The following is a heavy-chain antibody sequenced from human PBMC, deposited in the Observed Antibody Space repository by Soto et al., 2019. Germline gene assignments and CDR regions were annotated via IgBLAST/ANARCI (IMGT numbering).Heavy chain of an antibody. CDR2: ISYDGSNK. CDR1: GFTFSSCA. D-gene: IGHD3-3*01. V-gene: IGHV3-30-3*01. J-gene: IGHJ4*02. Sequence: QVQLVESGGGVVQPGRSLRLSCAASGFTFSSCAMHWVRQAPGKGLEWVALISYDGSNKYYADSVKGRFTISRDNSKNTXYLQMNSLRAEDTAVYYCARDKRDLRFLEWSSYFDYWGQGTLVTVSS. CDR3: ARDKRDLRFLEWSSYFDY.